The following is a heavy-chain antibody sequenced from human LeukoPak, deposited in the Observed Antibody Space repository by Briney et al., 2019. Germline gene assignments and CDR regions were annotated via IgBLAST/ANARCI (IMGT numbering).Heavy chain of an antibody. CDR3: AGDPLVTTRERTYYYYYYMDV. CDR2: IIPIFGTA. J-gene: IGHJ6*03. CDR1: GGTFSSYA. Sequence: SVKVSCKASGGTFSSYAISWVRQAPGQGLEWMGRIIPIFGTANYAQKFQGRVTITTDESTSTAYMELSSLRSEDTAVYYCAGDPLVTTRERTYYYYYYMDVWGKGTTVTVSS. V-gene: IGHV1-69*05. D-gene: IGHD4-17*01.